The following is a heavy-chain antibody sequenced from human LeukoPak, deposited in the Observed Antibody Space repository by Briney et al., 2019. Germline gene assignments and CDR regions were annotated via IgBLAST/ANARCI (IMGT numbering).Heavy chain of an antibody. J-gene: IGHJ4*02. D-gene: IGHD3-10*01. CDR3: ARDPYGVDPDY. Sequence: GGSLRLSCAASEFTFSNYVMNWVRQAPGKGLEWVSSIRQSGDITYYADSVKGRFTISRDNSKNTLSLQMNSLRAEDTAVYYCARDPYGVDPDYWGQGTLVTVSS. CDR1: EFTFSNYV. V-gene: IGHV3-23*01. CDR2: IRQSGDIT.